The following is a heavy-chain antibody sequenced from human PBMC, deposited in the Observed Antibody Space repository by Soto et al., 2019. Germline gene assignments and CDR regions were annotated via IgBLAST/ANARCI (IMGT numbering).Heavy chain of an antibody. CDR3: ASIPHRGILARRPGAFDI. CDR1: GFTFSSYA. J-gene: IGHJ3*02. Sequence: QVQLVESGGGVVQPGRSLRLSCAASGFTFSSYAMHWVRQAPGKGLEWVAVISYDGSNKYYADSVKGRFTISRDNSKNTLYLQMNSLRAEDTAVYYCASIPHRGILARRPGAFDIWGQGTMVTVSS. CDR2: ISYDGSNK. V-gene: IGHV3-30-3*01.